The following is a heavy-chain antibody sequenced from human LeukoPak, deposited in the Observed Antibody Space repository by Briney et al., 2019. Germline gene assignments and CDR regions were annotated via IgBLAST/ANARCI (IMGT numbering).Heavy chain of an antibody. D-gene: IGHD6-13*01. J-gene: IGHJ4*02. Sequence: GGSLRLSCAASGFAFSRLAMSWVRQAPGKGLEWVSVIYSGGSAYYADSVKGRFTISRDNSKNTLYLQMNNLRAEDTAVYYCARYSSSWYSPFDYWGQGTLVTVSS. V-gene: IGHV3-53*01. CDR1: GFAFSRLA. CDR3: ARYSSSWYSPFDY. CDR2: IYSGGSA.